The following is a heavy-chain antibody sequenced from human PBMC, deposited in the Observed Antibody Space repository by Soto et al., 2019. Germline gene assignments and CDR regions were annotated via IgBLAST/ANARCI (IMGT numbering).Heavy chain of an antibody. CDR1: GGSISSYY. V-gene: IGHV4-59*01. CDR2: IYYSGST. CDR3: ARSRTGPGAFDI. J-gene: IGHJ3*02. Sequence: SETLSLTCTVSGGSISSYYWSWIRQPPGEGLEWIGYIYYSGSTNYNPSLKSRVTISLDTSKNQFSLKLSSVTAADTAVYYCARSRTGPGAFDIWGQGTMVTVSS.